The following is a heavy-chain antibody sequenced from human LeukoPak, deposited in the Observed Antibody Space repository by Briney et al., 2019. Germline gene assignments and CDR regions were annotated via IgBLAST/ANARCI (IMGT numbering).Heavy chain of an antibody. Sequence: GESLKISCKGSGYSFTSYWIGWVRQMPGKGLEWMGIIYPGDSDTGYSPSFQGQVTISADKSISTAYLQWSSLKASDTAMYYCARHPRDAITIFGVDHYYYYYMDVWGKGTTVTVSS. V-gene: IGHV5-51*01. CDR1: GYSFTSYW. D-gene: IGHD3-3*01. CDR2: IYPGDSDT. CDR3: ARHPRDAITIFGVDHYYYYYMDV. J-gene: IGHJ6*03.